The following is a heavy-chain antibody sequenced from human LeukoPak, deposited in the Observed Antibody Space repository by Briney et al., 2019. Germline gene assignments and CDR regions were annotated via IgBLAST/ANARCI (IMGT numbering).Heavy chain of an antibody. CDR1: GGTFSSYA. V-gene: IGHV1-69*13. D-gene: IGHD5-18*01. Sequence: ASVKVSCKASGGTFSSYAISWVRQAPGQGLEWMGGIIPILGTANYAQKFQGRVTITADESTSTAYMELSSLRSEDTAVYYCARDFPLAGDAAMADYYYGMDVWGQGTTVTVSS. CDR3: ARDFPLAGDAAMADYYYGMDV. CDR2: IIPILGTA. J-gene: IGHJ6*02.